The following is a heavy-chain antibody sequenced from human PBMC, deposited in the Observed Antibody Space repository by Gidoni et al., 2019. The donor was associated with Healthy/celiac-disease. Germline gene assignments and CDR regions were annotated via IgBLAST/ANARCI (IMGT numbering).Heavy chain of an antibody. V-gene: IGHV3-11*05. J-gene: IGHJ4*02. CDR1: GFPFRDYY. D-gene: IGHD3-22*01. CDR3: ARDLGSSGYYYFDY. CDR2: ISSSSSYT. Sequence: QVQLVESGGGLVQPGGSLRLSCAASGFPFRDYYMSWIRQAPGKGLEWVSYISSSSSYTNYADSVKGRFTISRDNAKNSLYLQMNSLRAEDTAVYYCARDLGSSGYYYFDYWGQGTLVTVSS.